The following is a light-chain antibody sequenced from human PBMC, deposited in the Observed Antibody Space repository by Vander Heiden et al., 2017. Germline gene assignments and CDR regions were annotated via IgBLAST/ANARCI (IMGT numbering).Light chain of an antibody. CDR1: SSNIGAGYD. CDR2: GNS. V-gene: IGLV1-40*01. Sequence: QSVLTQPPSVSGAPGQRVTISCTGSSSNIGAGYDVHWYQQLPGTAPKLLIYGNSIRPSGVPDRFSGSKSGTSASLAITGLQAEDEADYYCQSYDSSLSGLHVVFGGGTKLTVL. J-gene: IGLJ2*01. CDR3: QSYDSSLSGLHVV.